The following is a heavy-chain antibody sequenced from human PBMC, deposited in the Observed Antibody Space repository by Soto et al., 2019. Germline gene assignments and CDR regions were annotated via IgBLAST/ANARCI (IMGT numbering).Heavy chain of an antibody. D-gene: IGHD1-26*01. CDR2: IYYTGST. J-gene: IGHJ4*02. V-gene: IGHV4-39*01. Sequence: SETLSLTCTVSGGSVSSSSYYWGWIRQPPGKGLEWIGTIYYTGSTSYSPSLKSRVTISVDTSKTQFSLNLKSVTAADTAVYYCAGRRAGDYYFDYWGQGTLVTVSS. CDR3: AGRRAGDYYFDY. CDR1: GGSVSSSSYY.